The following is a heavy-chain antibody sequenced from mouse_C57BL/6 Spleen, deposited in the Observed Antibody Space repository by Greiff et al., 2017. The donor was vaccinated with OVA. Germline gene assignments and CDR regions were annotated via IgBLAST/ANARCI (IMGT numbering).Heavy chain of an antibody. CDR3: ARRGYYGYFDV. Sequence: VQLQQPGAELVKPGASVKLSSKASGYTFTSYWMQWVKQRPGQGLEWIGEIDPSDSYTNYNQKFKGKATLTVDTSSSTAYMQLSSLTSEDSAVYYCARRGYYGYFDVWGTGTTVTVSS. D-gene: IGHD2-2*01. CDR1: GYTFTSYW. V-gene: IGHV1-50*01. J-gene: IGHJ1*03. CDR2: IDPSDSYT.